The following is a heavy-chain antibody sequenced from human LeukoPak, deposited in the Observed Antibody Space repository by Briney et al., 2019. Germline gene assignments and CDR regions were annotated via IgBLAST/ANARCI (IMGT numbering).Heavy chain of an antibody. J-gene: IGHJ4*02. CDR1: GFIFSDFY. V-gene: IGHV3-48*01. Sequence: GGSLRLSCAGSGFIFSDFYMNWVRQAPGKGLEWVSYISRSSDAIYYADSVKGRFTISRDNAKNSLYLQMSSLRAEDTAVYFCARDYYDDSGYFQSAYWGQGTLVTVSS. CDR2: ISRSSDAI. D-gene: IGHD3-22*01. CDR3: ARDYYDDSGYFQSAY.